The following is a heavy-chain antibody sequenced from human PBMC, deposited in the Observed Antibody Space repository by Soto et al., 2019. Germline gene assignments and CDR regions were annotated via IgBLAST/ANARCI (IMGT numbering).Heavy chain of an antibody. Sequence: ASVKVSCKASGYTFTGYYMHWVRQAPGQGLEWMGWINPNSGGTNYAQKFQGWVTMTRDTSISTAYMELSRLRSDDTAVYYCARDGGPSGWFGELWGVNWFDPWGQGTLVTVSS. CDR3: ARDGGPSGWFGELWGVNWFDP. CDR1: GYTFTGYY. V-gene: IGHV1-2*04. D-gene: IGHD3-10*01. J-gene: IGHJ5*02. CDR2: INPNSGGT.